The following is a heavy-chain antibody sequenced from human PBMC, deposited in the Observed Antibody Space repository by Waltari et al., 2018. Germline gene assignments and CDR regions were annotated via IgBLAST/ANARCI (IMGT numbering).Heavy chain of an antibody. J-gene: IGHJ5*02. D-gene: IGHD2-2*01. V-gene: IGHV7-4-1*02. CDR2: STTNTGDP. CDR1: GSIFTSYA. CDR3: AREVVPSRTIVVNWFDP. Sequence: QVQLVQSGSELKKPGASVKISCKASGSIFTSYAIIWRRQAPGKGPELMGWSTTNTGDPTYAQGFRGRFVFSLDTSVNTAYLEINSLKTEDTAIYYCAREVVPSRTIVVNWFDPWGQGTQVTVSS.